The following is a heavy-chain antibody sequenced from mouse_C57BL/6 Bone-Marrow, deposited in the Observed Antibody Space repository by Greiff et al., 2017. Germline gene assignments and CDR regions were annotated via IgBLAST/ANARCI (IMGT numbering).Heavy chain of an antibody. D-gene: IGHD2-3*01. CDR1: GYTFTSYW. J-gene: IGHJ3*01. Sequence: HVQLQQPGAELVRPGSSVKLSCKASGYTFTSYWMHWVKQRPIQGLEWIGNIDPSDSETHYNQKFKDKATLTVDKSSSTAYMQLSSLTSDDSAVYYCARGTWLLLCAYWGQGTLVTVSA. V-gene: IGHV1-52*01. CDR2: IDPSDSET. CDR3: ARGTWLLLCAY.